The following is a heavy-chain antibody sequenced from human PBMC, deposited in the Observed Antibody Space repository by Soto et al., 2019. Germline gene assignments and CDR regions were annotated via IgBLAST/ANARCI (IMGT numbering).Heavy chain of an antibody. V-gene: IGHV5-51*03. J-gene: IGHJ3*02. CDR1: GYSFTSYW. D-gene: IGHD3-9*01. CDR2: IYPGDSDT. Sequence: GAEVKKPGESLKISCKGSGYSFTSYWIGWVRQMPGKGLEWMGIIYPGDSDTRYSPSFQGQVTISADKSISTAYLQWSSLKASDTAMYYCARLNDILTGHDAFDIWGQGTMVTVSS. CDR3: ARLNDILTGHDAFDI.